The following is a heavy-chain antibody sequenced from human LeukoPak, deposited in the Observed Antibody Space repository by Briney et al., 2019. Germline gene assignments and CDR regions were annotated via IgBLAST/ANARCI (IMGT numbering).Heavy chain of an antibody. CDR2: IWPDDSDT. D-gene: IGHD2-2*01. CDR1: GYNFTNYW. Sequence: GESLKISCKGSGYNFTNYWVAWVRQMPGKGLEWVGSIWPDDSDTRYSPSFRGQVIFSADNSISTAFLQWSSLKASDTAIYFCARLADTTCWGQGTLVTVSS. J-gene: IGHJ4*02. CDR3: ARLADTTC. V-gene: IGHV5-51*01.